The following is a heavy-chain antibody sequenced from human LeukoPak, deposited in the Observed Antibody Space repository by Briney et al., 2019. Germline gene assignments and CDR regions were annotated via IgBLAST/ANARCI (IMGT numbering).Heavy chain of an antibody. D-gene: IGHD5-12*01. CDR3: ARDSGWLRYHD. Sequence: GGSLRLSCVVSGFSISSYGMNWVRQAPGKGLEWVSGIGGSGIGHSTHYADSVKGRFTISRDNSKNMVYLQMDSLRAEDTALYYCARDSGWLRYHDWGQGALVTVSS. CDR1: GFSISSYG. CDR2: IGGSGIGHST. J-gene: IGHJ4*02. V-gene: IGHV3-23*01.